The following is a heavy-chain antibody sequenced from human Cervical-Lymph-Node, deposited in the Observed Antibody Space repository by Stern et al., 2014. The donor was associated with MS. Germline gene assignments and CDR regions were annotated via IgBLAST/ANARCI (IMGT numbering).Heavy chain of an antibody. D-gene: IGHD3-16*01. CDR1: GFTFSDYW. J-gene: IGHJ4*02. CDR2: ITSDGSSA. CDR3: ARDNYGTDY. V-gene: IGHV3-74*01. Sequence: VQLVESGGDLVQPGGSLRLSCAASGFTFSDYWMQWVRQAPGKGLVWLSHITSDGSSATYADSVKGRFTVSRDNAKNTLYLQMDSLRAEDTAVYFCARDNYGTDYWGQGTLVTVSS.